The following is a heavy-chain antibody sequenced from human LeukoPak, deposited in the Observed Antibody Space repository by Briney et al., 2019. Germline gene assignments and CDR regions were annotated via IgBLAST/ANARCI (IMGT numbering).Heavy chain of an antibody. CDR2: IIPIFGTA. CDR3: ARSMITFGGVIAIGGNWFDP. V-gene: IGHV1-69*13. CDR1: GYTFTGSY. J-gene: IGHJ5*02. D-gene: IGHD3-16*02. Sequence: SVKVSCKASGYTFTGSYMHWVRQAPGQGLEWMGGIIPIFGTANYAQKFQGRVTITADESTSTAYMELSSLRSEDTAVYYCARSMITFGGVIAIGGNWFDPWGQGTLVTVSS.